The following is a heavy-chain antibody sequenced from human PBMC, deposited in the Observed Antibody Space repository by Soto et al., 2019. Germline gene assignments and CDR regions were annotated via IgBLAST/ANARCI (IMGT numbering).Heavy chain of an antibody. Sequence: PSGTPSLTGTVFGDSISDGGFYWSWIRQPPGEGLEWIGFIYYSGTTFYNPSLKSRLTVSVDRSKNQFSLQLTSVTAADTAVYYCARVKLGYFYGLGVWGQGTRVTVSS. CDR2: IYYSGTT. J-gene: IGHJ6*02. V-gene: IGHV4-30-4*01. CDR3: ARVKLGYFYGLGV. CDR1: GDSISDGGFY. D-gene: IGHD1-26*01.